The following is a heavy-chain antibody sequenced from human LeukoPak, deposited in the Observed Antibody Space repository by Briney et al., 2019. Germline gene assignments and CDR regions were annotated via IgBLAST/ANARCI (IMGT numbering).Heavy chain of an antibody. V-gene: IGHV3-7*04. Sequence: GGSLRLSCAASGFTFSRYWMTWVRQAPGKGLEWVANIKEDGSEKYYVDSVKGRFTTSRDNANNSLCLQMNSLRAEDTAVYYCARGGGTNDLWGQGTMVTVSS. CDR3: ARGGGTNDL. CDR2: IKEDGSEK. CDR1: GFTFSRYW. D-gene: IGHD1-7*01. J-gene: IGHJ3*01.